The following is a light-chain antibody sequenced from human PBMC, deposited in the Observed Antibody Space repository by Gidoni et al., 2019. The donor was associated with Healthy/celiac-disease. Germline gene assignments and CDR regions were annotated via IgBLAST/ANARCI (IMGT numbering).Light chain of an antibody. CDR2: LGS. CDR3: MQALQAPYS. CDR1: QSPLHSNGYTY. V-gene: IGKV2-28*01. J-gene: IGKJ2*03. Sequence: DIVMTQSPLSLPVTPGEPASISCRSIQSPLHSNGYTYLDWYRQQPGQSPQLLIYLGSNRAAGVPDRFSGSGSGTDFTLKISRVEAEDVGVYYCMQALQAPYSFGQGTRLEIK.